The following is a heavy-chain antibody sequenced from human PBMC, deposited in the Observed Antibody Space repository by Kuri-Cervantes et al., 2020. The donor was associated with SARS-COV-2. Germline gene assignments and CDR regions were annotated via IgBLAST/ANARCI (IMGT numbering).Heavy chain of an antibody. D-gene: IGHD3-22*01. CDR3: ARAYYYDSSGYYSNWFDP. CDR2: ISSSSSYI. CDR1: GFTFSSYS. J-gene: IGHJ5*02. V-gene: IGHV3-21*01. Sequence: GESLKISCAASGFTFSSYSMNWVRQVPGKGLEWVSSISSSSSYIYYADSVKGRFTISRDNAKNSLYLQMNSLRAEDTAVYYCARAYYYDSSGYYSNWFDPWGQGTLVTVSS.